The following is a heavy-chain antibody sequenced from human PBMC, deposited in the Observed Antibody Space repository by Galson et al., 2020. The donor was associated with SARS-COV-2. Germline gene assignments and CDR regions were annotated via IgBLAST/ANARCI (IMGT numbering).Heavy chain of an antibody. D-gene: IGHD5-18*01. CDR2: IYYNGAT. CDR1: GGSIGTYY. Sequence: SETLSLTCTVSGGSIGTYYWSWIRQPPGKGLEWIGYIYYNGATNYNPSLKSRVTISLDTSKKQFSLKLSSVTAADTAVYYCARERDTTTVLGEKNYFDYWGQGTLVTASS. CDR3: ARERDTTTVLGEKNYFDY. V-gene: IGHV4-59*12. J-gene: IGHJ4*02.